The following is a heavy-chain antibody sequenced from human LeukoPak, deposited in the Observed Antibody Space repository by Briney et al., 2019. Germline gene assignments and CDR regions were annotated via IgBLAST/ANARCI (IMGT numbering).Heavy chain of an antibody. CDR3: AGGVLTGYYFDY. V-gene: IGHV1-69*04. D-gene: IGHD3-9*01. Sequence: ASVRVSCKASGGTFSSYAISWVRQAPGQGLEWMGRIIPILGIANYAQKFQGRVTITADKSTSTAYMELSSLRSEDTAVYYCAGGVLTGYYFDYWGQGTLVTVSS. J-gene: IGHJ4*02. CDR2: IIPILGIA. CDR1: GGTFSSYA.